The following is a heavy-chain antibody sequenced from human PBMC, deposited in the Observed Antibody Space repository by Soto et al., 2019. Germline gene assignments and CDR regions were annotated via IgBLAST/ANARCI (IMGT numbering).Heavy chain of an antibody. Sequence: QVQLVQSGAEVKKPGSSVKVSCKASGGTFSSYAISWVRQAPGQGLEWMGGIIPIFGTANYAQKFQGRVTITANESTSTAYRELSSLRSEDTAVYYCASVVQQLVEKYGMDVWGQGTTVTVSS. J-gene: IGHJ6*02. CDR1: GGTFSSYA. D-gene: IGHD6-6*01. V-gene: IGHV1-69*01. CDR2: IIPIFGTA. CDR3: ASVVQQLVEKYGMDV.